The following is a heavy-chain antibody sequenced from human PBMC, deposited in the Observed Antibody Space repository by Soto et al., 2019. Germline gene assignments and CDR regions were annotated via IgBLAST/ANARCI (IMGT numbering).Heavy chain of an antibody. J-gene: IGHJ6*02. D-gene: IGHD2-21*01. Sequence: RRLSCAASGFTFSSYGMHWVRQAPGKGLEWVAVISYDGSNKYYADSVKGRFTISRDNSKNTLYLQMNSLRAEDTAVYYCAKDGGGSGPAIGYYYYGMDVWGQGTTVTVSS. V-gene: IGHV3-30*18. CDR1: GFTFSSYG. CDR3: AKDGGGSGPAIGYYYYGMDV. CDR2: ISYDGSNK.